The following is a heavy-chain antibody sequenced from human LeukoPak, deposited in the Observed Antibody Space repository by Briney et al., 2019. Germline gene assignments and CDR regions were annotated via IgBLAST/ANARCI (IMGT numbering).Heavy chain of an antibody. J-gene: IGHJ4*02. V-gene: IGHV3-30*04. Sequence: GGSLRLSCAASGFTFSSYAMHWVRQAPGKGLEWVAVISYDGSNKYYADSVKGRFTISRDNSKNTLYLQMNSLRAEDTAVYYCARDSSTSSSSWRKVGDYWGQGTLVTVS. CDR3: ARDSSTSSSSWRKVGDY. D-gene: IGHD6-13*01. CDR1: GFTFSSYA. CDR2: ISYDGSNK.